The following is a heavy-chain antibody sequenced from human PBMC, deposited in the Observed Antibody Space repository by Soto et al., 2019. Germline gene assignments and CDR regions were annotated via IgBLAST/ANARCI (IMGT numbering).Heavy chain of an antibody. D-gene: IGHD6-19*01. V-gene: IGHV4-34*01. J-gene: IGHJ5*02. Sequence: PSETLSLTSAVYGGSFSGYHWSWIRQPPGKGLEWIGEINHSGSTNYNPSLKSRVTISVDTSKNQFSLKLSSVTAADTAVYYCTREQSDDNYFDPWGQGTLVTVSS. CDR1: GGSFSGYH. CDR3: TREQSDDNYFDP. CDR2: INHSGST.